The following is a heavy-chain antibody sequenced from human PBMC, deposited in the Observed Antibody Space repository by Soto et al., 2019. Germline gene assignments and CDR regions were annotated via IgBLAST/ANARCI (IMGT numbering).Heavy chain of an antibody. J-gene: IGHJ6*02. CDR1: GGSISSGGYY. CDR3: ARDPIWFGELLGHNYYYGMDV. CDR2: IYYSGST. D-gene: IGHD3-10*01. Sequence: KASETLSLTCTVSGGSISSGGYYWSWIRQHPGKGLEWIGYIYYSGSTYYNPSLKSRVTISVDTSKNQFSLKLSSVTAADTAVYYCARDPIWFGELLGHNYYYGMDVWGQGTTVTVSS. V-gene: IGHV4-31*03.